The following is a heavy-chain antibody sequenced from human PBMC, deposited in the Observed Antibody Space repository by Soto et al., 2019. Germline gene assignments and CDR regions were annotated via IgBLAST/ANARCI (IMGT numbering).Heavy chain of an antibody. CDR3: ATWRGGSWFDY. D-gene: IGHD5-12*01. CDR2: VPFGGSRT. J-gene: IGHJ4*02. Sequence: PGESLKISCKGPSYSFTTNWIAWVRQMRGKGPEWMGSVPFGGSRTRYGPSFEGQIAISADRSISTASRQWRGLKASDRAMYYCATWRGGSWFDYWGQGTQVTVSS. CDR1: SYSFTTNW. V-gene: IGHV5-51*01.